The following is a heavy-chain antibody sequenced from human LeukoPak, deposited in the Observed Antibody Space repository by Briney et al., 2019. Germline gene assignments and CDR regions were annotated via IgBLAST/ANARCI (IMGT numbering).Heavy chain of an antibody. Sequence: KSGPALVKPTQPLTLTCTFSGFSLSTSGMCVSWIRQPPGKALEWLARIDWDDDKYYSTSLKTRLTISKDTSKNQVVLTMTNMDPVDTATYYCARTLADYYYYYMDVWGKGTTVTVSS. J-gene: IGHJ6*03. V-gene: IGHV2-70*11. CDR3: ARTLADYYYYYMDV. CDR1: GFSLSTSGMC. CDR2: IDWDDDK.